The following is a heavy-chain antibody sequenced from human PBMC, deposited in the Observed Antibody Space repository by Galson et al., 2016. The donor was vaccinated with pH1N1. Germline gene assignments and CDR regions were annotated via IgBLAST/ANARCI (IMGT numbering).Heavy chain of an antibody. CDR2: ISYVESNK. Sequence: SLRLSCAASGFTFSHYAMNWVRQAPGKGLEWVAVISYVESNKDYADSVQGRFTVSRDKSKNTLYLQVNSLRAEDTAVYFCAKTTTRDLWYYYGMDFWGHGTAVTVSS. CDR1: GFTFSHYA. J-gene: IGHJ6*02. V-gene: IGHV3-30-3*02. CDR3: AKTTTRDLWYYYGMDF. D-gene: IGHD1-1*01.